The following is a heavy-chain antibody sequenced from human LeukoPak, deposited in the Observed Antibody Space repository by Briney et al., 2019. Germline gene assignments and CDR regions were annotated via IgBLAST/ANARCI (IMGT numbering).Heavy chain of an antibody. CDR3: AKALNYWYFDL. J-gene: IGHJ2*01. V-gene: IGHV3-23*01. CDR2: SGGDGGST. Sequence: GGSLRLSCAASGFTFSSYDMSWVRQAPGKGLEWVSASGGDGGSTYTDSVKGRFTISRDNSKNTLYLQMNSLRAEDTATYYCAKALNYWYFDLWGRGNLVTVSS. CDR1: GFTFSSYD.